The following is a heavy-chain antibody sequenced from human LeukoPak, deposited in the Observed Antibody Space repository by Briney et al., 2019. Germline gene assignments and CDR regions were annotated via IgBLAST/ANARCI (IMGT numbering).Heavy chain of an antibody. CDR1: GYTFIDYY. J-gene: IGHJ3*02. CDR2: ISAYNGNT. CDR3: ATPRLDAFDI. Sequence: GASVKVSCKASGYTFIDYYLHWVRQAPGQGLEWMGWISAYNGNTNYAQKLQGRVTMTTDTSTSTAYMELRSLRSDDTAVYYCATPRLDAFDIWGQGTMVTVSS. V-gene: IGHV1-18*04.